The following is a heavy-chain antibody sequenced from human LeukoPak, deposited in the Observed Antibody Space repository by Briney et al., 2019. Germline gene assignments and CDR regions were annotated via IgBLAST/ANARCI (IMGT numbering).Heavy chain of an antibody. CDR3: TTAGGDHAWSYYYMDV. D-gene: IGHD4-17*01. J-gene: IGHJ6*03. V-gene: IGHV3-15*01. CDR1: GFTFSSYW. Sequence: GGSLRLSCAASGFTFSSYWMSWVRQAPGKGLEWVGRIKSKTDGGTTDYAAPVKGRFTISRDDSKNTLYLQMNSLKTEDTAVYYCTTAGGDHAWSYYYMDVWGKGTTVTISS. CDR2: IKSKTDGGTT.